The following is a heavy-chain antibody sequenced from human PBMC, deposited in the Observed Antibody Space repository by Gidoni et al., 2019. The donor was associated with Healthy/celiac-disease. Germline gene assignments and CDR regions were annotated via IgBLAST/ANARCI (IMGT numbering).Heavy chain of an antibody. CDR2: ISGSGGST. D-gene: IGHD1-26*01. Sequence: EVQLLESGGGLVQPGGSLRLSCSASGLTFSSYALSWVRQAPGKGLEWVSAISGSGGSTYYADSVKGRFTISRDNSKNTLYLQMNSLRAEDTAVYYCAKGPRPRGELLRNDAFDIWGQGTMVTVSS. V-gene: IGHV3-23*01. J-gene: IGHJ3*02. CDR1: GLTFSSYA. CDR3: AKGPRPRGELLRNDAFDI.